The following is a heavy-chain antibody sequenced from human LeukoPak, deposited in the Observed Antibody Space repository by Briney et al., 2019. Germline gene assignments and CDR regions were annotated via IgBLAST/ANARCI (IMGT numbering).Heavy chain of an antibody. V-gene: IGHV3-30*09. Sequence: GGSLRLSCAASGFTFSSYAIHWVRQAPGKGLEWVAVISYDGSNKYYADSVKGRFAISRDNSKNTLYLQMNSLRAEDTAVYYCARGLWFGDDWTGAHLYYFDYWGQGTLVTVSS. CDR2: ISYDGSNK. J-gene: IGHJ4*02. CDR3: ARGLWFGDDWTGAHLYYFDY. D-gene: IGHD3-10*01. CDR1: GFTFSSYA.